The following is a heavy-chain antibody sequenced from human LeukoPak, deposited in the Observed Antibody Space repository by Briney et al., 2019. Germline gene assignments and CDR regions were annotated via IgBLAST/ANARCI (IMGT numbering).Heavy chain of an antibody. Sequence: GGSLRLSCAASGFTFSSYEMNWVRQAPGKGLEWVSYISGSGSTIYYADSVKGRFTISRDNAKNSLYLQMNSLRAEDTAVYYCARDYYSPAVAEDAFDIWGQGTMVTVSS. D-gene: IGHD6-19*01. J-gene: IGHJ3*02. CDR3: ARDYYSPAVAEDAFDI. CDR2: ISGSGSTI. CDR1: GFTFSSYE. V-gene: IGHV3-48*03.